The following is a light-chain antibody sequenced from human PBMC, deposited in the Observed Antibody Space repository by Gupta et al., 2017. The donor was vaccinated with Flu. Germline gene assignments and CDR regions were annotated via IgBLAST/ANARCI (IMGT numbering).Light chain of an antibody. J-gene: IGLJ1*01. CDR2: EVS. V-gene: IGLV2-18*02. CDR3: SSYTSSYTYV. Sequence: IYEVSNRPSGVPDRFSGSKSGNTASLTISGLQAEDEADFYCSSYTSSYTYVFGTGTKVTVL.